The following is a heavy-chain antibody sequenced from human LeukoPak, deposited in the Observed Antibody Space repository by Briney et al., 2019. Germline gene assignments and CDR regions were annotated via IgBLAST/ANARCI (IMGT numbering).Heavy chain of an antibody. CDR1: GFTFSSYW. V-gene: IGHV3-74*01. D-gene: IGHD3-22*01. Sequence: PGGSLRLSCAASGFTFSSYWMHWVRQAPGKGLVWVSRINTDGSSTSYADSVKGRFTISRDNAKNTLYLQMNSLRAEDTAVYYCARSVYDSSGYYRIGDYWGQGTLVTVSS. J-gene: IGHJ4*02. CDR2: INTDGSST. CDR3: ARSVYDSSGYYRIGDY.